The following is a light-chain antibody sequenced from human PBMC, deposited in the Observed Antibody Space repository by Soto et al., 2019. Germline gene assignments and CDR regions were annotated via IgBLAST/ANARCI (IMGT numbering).Light chain of an antibody. J-gene: IGKJ4*01. Sequence: IVLTRSPGTLSLSPGEIATLSCRSIQSVSSSYLAWYQQKPGQAPRLLIYGASSRATGIPDRFSGSGSGTDFTITISRLEPEDFAVYFCQQYGSSPHLTFGGGTKVDIK. V-gene: IGKV3-20*01. CDR2: GAS. CDR1: QSVSSSY. CDR3: QQYGSSPHLT.